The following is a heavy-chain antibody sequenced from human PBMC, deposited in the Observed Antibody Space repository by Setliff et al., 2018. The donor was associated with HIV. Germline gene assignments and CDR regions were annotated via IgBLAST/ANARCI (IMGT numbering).Heavy chain of an antibody. CDR1: GGTFSSYA. CDR2: ITPLFNTP. Sequence: SVKVSCKASGGTFSSYAISWVRQAPGQGLEWMGGITPLFNTPTYAQNFQGRVTIAADEYTNAAYMELSRLRFEDTAVYYCARTSAGARGFGLTYFYYMDVWGQGTTVTVS. CDR3: ARTSAGARGFGLTYFYYMDV. J-gene: IGHJ6*03. V-gene: IGHV1-69*13. D-gene: IGHD6-19*01.